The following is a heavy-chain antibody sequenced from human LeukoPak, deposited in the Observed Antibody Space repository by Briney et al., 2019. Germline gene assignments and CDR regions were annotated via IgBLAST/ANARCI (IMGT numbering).Heavy chain of an antibody. J-gene: IGHJ5*02. D-gene: IGHD1-1*01. Sequence: GESLKISCKGSGYSFTSYWIGWVRQMPGKGLEWMGIIYPGDSDTRYSPSFQGQVTISADKSISTAYLQWSSPKASDTAMYYCACHLQGWNDEWWFDPWGQGTLVTVSS. CDR2: IYPGDSDT. V-gene: IGHV5-51*01. CDR3: ACHLQGWNDEWWFDP. CDR1: GYSFTSYW.